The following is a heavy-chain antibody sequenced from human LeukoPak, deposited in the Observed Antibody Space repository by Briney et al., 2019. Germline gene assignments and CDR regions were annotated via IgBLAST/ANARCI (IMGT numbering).Heavy chain of an antibody. V-gene: IGHV1-2*02. CDR3: ARDLEGTNWGYKWFDP. CDR1: GYTFTGYY. CDR2: INPNSGGT. Sequence: ASVKVSCKASGYTFTGYYMHWVRQAPGQGLEWMGWINPNSGGTNYAQKFQGRVTLTTDESTSTVHMQLSSLRYEDTAVYYCARDLEGTNWGYKWFDPWGQGTLVTVSS. D-gene: IGHD7-27*01. J-gene: IGHJ5*02.